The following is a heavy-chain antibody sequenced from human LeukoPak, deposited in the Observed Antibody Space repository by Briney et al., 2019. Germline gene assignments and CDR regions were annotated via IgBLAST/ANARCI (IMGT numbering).Heavy chain of an antibody. CDR3: VKDASWAFDL. Sequence: GGSLRLSCAASGFSFSDNNMHWVRQAPGKGLEWVGFIWLDGSRQKNADSVKGRFTLSRDNSKSTLYLQMNSLRPEDTAVYYCVKDASWAFDLWGQGTKVTVSS. J-gene: IGHJ3*01. CDR1: GFSFSDNN. CDR2: IWLDGSRQ. V-gene: IGHV3-30*02.